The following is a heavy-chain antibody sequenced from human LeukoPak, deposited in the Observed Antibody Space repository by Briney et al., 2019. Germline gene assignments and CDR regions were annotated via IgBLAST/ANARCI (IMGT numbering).Heavy chain of an antibody. Sequence: SETLSLTCAVSGGSISSSNWWSWVRQPPGKGLEWIGEIYYSGSTYYNPSLKSRVTISVDTSKNQFSLKLSSVTAADTAVYYCARGGISMVPTDYWGQGTLVTVSS. CDR2: IYYSGST. CDR3: ARGGISMVPTDY. V-gene: IGHV4-4*02. D-gene: IGHD3-10*01. J-gene: IGHJ4*02. CDR1: GGSISSSNW.